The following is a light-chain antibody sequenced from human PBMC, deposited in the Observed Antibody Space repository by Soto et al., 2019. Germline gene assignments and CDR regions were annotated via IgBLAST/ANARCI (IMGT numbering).Light chain of an antibody. CDR2: GAS. Sequence: EIVLTQSPGTLSLSPGTRATLSCRASQIVSSSYLAWYQQKPGQAPRLLIYGASNRATGIPDRISGSGSGTDFTLTISRLEPEDFAVYYCQQYGNSVTFGQGTKVDIK. CDR1: QIVSSSY. J-gene: IGKJ1*01. V-gene: IGKV3-20*01. CDR3: QQYGNSVT.